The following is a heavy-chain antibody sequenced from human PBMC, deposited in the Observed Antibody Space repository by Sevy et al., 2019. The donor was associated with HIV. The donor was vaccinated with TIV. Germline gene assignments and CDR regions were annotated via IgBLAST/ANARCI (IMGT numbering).Heavy chain of an antibody. J-gene: IGHJ5*02. CDR3: ARGGLVLSTNWFDP. V-gene: IGHV4-34*01. D-gene: IGHD2-2*01. Sequence: SENLSLTCAVYGGSFSGYNWSWIRQPPGKGLEWIGEINHSGSTNYNPSLKSRVTISVVTSKNQFSLKLSSVTAADTAVYYCARGGLVLSTNWFDPWGQGTLVTVSS. CDR2: INHSGST. CDR1: GGSFSGYN.